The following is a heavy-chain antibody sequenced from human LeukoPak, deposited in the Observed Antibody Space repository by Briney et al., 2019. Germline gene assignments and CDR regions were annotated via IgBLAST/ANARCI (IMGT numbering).Heavy chain of an antibody. CDR1: GFTFSSYA. Sequence: GSLRLSCAASGFTFSSYAMSWVRQAPGKGLEWVSAISGSGGSTYYADSVKGRFTISRGNSKNTLYLQMNSLRAEDTAVYYCAKDLSVTMIVVVIPNDAFDIWGQGTMVTVSS. CDR2: ISGSGGST. CDR3: AKDLSVTMIVVVIPNDAFDI. D-gene: IGHD3-22*01. V-gene: IGHV3-23*01. J-gene: IGHJ3*02.